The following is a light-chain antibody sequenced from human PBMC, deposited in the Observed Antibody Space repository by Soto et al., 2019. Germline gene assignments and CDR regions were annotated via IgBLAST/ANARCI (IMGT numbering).Light chain of an antibody. J-gene: IGKJ4*01. CDR3: QQLRSYPLT. CDR1: RSVGAY. Sequence: ESVLTQCPGTLTLSPGARATXXXXASRSVGAYLAWYQXKHGQXXRXXIYDASSRATGIPDRFSGGGSGTDLTITISRLEPEDVEVDDGQQLRSYPLTFCGGTKVDIK. CDR2: DAS. V-gene: IGKV3-20*01.